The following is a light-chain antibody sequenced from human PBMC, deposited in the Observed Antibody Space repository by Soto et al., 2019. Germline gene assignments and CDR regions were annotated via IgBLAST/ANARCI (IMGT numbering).Light chain of an antibody. CDR2: GAS. Sequence: EIVLTQSPGTLSLSPGQRATLSCRASQSVTSNYLAWYQQIPGQAPRLLIYGASSRATGIPDRFSGSGSGTDFTLTINRLEPEDFAVYFCQQYNNWPRTFGQGTKVDIK. V-gene: IGKV3-20*01. CDR3: QQYNNWPRT. CDR1: QSVTSNY. J-gene: IGKJ1*01.